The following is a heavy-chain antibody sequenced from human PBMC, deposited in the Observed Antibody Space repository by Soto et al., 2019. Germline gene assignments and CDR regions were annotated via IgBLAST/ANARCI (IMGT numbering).Heavy chain of an antibody. D-gene: IGHD3-10*01. J-gene: IGHJ5*02. CDR3: ARGSTYSGFVT. V-gene: IGHV4-30-4*01. CDR2: IYYIGTT. Sequence: QVQLQASGPRLVKPSQTLSLTGTVSGDSIGSGDYYWTWIRQPPGTGREWIGYIYYIGTTFHNPSLERRVNTSVDTSKIQFSLSVTSVTAAVTVVYNCARGSTYSGFVTWGQGTVITVSS. CDR1: GDSIGSGDYY.